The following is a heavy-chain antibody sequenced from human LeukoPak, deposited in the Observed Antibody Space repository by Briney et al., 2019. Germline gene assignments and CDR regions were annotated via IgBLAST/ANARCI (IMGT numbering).Heavy chain of an antibody. CDR3: ARVFNIAAEDGYGMDV. CDR1: TFTVSSNY. V-gene: IGHV3-66*01. D-gene: IGHD6-13*01. CDR2: IYSVGNT. J-gene: IGHJ6*02. Sequence: GGSLRLSCASSTFTVSSNYMSWVRQAPGKGLEWVSIIYSVGNTYYADSVKGRFTIFRDNSKNTLYLQMNSLRVEDTAVYYCARVFNIAAEDGYGMDVWGQGTTVTVSS.